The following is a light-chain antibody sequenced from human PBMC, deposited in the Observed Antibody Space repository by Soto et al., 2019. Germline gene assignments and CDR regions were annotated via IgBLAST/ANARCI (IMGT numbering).Light chain of an antibody. J-gene: IGKJ1*01. CDR1: QSVSSSD. CDR3: HQDGSSPKT. V-gene: IGKV3-20*01. CDR2: GAS. Sequence: IVLTQAPGTLSRSPGERATLSYTASQSVSSSDLAWDQQKPGQAPRPLLYGASSRATGNPDRFSGSGSATDFTLPISRLEPEDFAVYYCHQDGSSPKTFGQGTRWIS.